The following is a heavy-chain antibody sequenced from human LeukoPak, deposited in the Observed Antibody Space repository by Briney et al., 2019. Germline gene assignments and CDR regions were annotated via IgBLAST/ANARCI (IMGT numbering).Heavy chain of an antibody. D-gene: IGHD6-19*01. CDR2: FSPSVDST. CDR3: ARGTSGWYSVFDF. CDR1: GYTFTSYY. V-gene: IGHV1-46*01. J-gene: IGHJ4*02. Sequence: ASVKVSCKTSGYTFTSYYMHWVRQAPGQGLEWIGKFSPSVDSTSYAQNFQGRVTITRDTSTRTVYMDLSSLTSEDTALYYCARGTSGWYSVFDFWGQGTLVTVSS.